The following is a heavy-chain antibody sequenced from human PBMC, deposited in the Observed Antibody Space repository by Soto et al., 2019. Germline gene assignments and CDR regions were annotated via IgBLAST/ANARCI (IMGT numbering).Heavy chain of an antibody. V-gene: IGHV4-4*02. CDR3: ARDLGGGWSPVDY. D-gene: IGHD6-19*01. Sequence: QVQLQESGPGLVKPSGTLSLTCAVSGGSISSSNWWSWVRQHPGKGLEWIGEIYHSGSTNYNPSLKRRVTISISKSKNESCLKLSAGSAADTAVYYCARDLGGGWSPVDYWRQGSPVCVSS. CDR1: GGSISSSNW. J-gene: IGHJ4*02. CDR2: IYHSGST.